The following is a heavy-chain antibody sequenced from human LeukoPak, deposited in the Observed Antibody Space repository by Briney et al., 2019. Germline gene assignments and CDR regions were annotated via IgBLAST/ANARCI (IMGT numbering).Heavy chain of an antibody. D-gene: IGHD3-3*01. CDR2: IIPILGIA. V-gene: IGHV1-69*04. Sequence: SVKVSFKASGGTFSSYAISWVRQAPGQGLEWMGRIIPILGIANYAQKLQGRVTMTTDTSTSTAYMELRSLRSDDTAVYYCARPRYDFWSGPEYGMDVWGQGTTVTVSS. J-gene: IGHJ6*02. CDR1: GGTFSSYA. CDR3: ARPRYDFWSGPEYGMDV.